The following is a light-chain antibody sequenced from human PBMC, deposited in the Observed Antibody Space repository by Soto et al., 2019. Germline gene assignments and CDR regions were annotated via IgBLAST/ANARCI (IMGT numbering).Light chain of an antibody. CDR1: SSNIGAPYN. V-gene: IGLV1-40*01. Sequence: QSVLTQPPSVSGAPGQRVTISCTGSSSNIGAPYNVHWYQKHPGTAPKLLIYANSNRPSGVPDRFSGSNSGTSASLAITGLQAEDYADYYFQSFDLSLSWVFAGGTQLTLL. CDR3: QSFDLSLSWV. J-gene: IGLJ3*02. CDR2: ANS.